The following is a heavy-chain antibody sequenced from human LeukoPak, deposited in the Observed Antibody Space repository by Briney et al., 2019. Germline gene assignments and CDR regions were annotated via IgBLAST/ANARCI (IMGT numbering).Heavy chain of an antibody. D-gene: IGHD3-16*01. CDR2: ISAYNGNT. Sequence: ASVKVSCKASGYTFTSYGLSWVRHAPGQGLEWMGWISAYNGNTNYAQKLQGRVTMTTDTSTSTAYMELRSLRSDDTAVYYCARQTSLYADTVTYFDYWGQGTLVTVSS. CDR3: ARQTSLYADTVTYFDY. V-gene: IGHV1-18*01. J-gene: IGHJ4*02. CDR1: GYTFTSYG.